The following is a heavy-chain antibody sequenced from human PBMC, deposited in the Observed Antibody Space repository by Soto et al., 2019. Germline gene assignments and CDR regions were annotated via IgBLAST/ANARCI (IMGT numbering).Heavy chain of an antibody. J-gene: IGHJ4*02. V-gene: IGHV1-69*13. Sequence: SVKVSCKASGGTFSSYAISWVRQAPGQGLEWMGGIIPIFGTANYAQKFQGRVTITADESTSTAYMELSSLRSEDTAVYYCVSSGYYGYYFDYWGQGTLVTVSS. CDR1: GGTFSSYA. D-gene: IGHD3-22*01. CDR3: VSSGYYGYYFDY. CDR2: IIPIFGTA.